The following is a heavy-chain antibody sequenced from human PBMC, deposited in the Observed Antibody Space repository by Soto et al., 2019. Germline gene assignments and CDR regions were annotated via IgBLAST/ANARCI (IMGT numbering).Heavy chain of an antibody. V-gene: IGHV1-69*13. D-gene: IGHD6-13*01. CDR2: IIPIFGTA. Sequence: SVKVSCKASGGTFSSYAISWVRQAPGQGLEWMGGIIPIFGTANYAQKFQGRVTITADESTSTAYMELSSLRSEDTAVYYCARGRTYQYSSSWYGTGYFDYWGQGTLVTVSS. J-gene: IGHJ4*02. CDR1: GGTFSSYA. CDR3: ARGRTYQYSSSWYGTGYFDY.